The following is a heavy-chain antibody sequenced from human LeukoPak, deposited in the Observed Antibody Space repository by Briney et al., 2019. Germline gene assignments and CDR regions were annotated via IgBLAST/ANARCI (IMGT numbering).Heavy chain of an antibody. J-gene: IGHJ3*02. V-gene: IGHV4-39*02. D-gene: IGHD1-26*01. CDR3: ARDLGLVGPIDAFDI. CDR2: IYYSGST. Sequence: PSETLSLTYTVSGGSISSDTYYWAWLRQPPGKGLEWIGSIYYSGSTYYNPSLKSRVTISVDTSRNQFSLRLSSVTAADTAVYYCARDLGLVGPIDAFDIWGQGTMVTVSS. CDR1: GGSISSDTYY.